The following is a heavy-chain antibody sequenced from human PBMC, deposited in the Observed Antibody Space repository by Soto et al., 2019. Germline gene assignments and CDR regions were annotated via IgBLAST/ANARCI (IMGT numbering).Heavy chain of an antibody. V-gene: IGHV1-46*01. CDR2: INSSGGST. D-gene: IGHD6-13*01. CDR3: ASHHLQQLYPSFDY. J-gene: IGHJ4*02. Sequence: ASVKVSCKASGYTFTSYYMHWLRQAPGQGLEWMGIINSSGGSTSYAQKFQGRVTMTRDTSTSTVYMELSSLRSEDTAVYYCASHHLQQLYPSFDYWGQGTLVTVSS. CDR1: GYTFTSYY.